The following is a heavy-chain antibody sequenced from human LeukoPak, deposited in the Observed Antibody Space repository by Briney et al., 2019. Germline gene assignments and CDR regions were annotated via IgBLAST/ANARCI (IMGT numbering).Heavy chain of an antibody. Sequence: ASVKVSCKASGYTFTNYYMHWVRQAPGQGLEWMGIINPSGGSTSYAQKFQGRVTMTRDTSTSTVYMELSSLRSEDTAVYYCAREATYYDILTGDWYFDLWGRGTLVTVSS. CDR2: INPSGGST. J-gene: IGHJ2*01. V-gene: IGHV1-46*01. CDR1: GYTFTNYY. CDR3: AREATYYDILTGDWYFDL. D-gene: IGHD3-9*01.